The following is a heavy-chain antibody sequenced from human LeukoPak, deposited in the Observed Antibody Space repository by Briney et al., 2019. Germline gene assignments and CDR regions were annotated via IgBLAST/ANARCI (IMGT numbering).Heavy chain of an antibody. V-gene: IGHV4-38-2*02. CDR3: AKEGGYDSGGLDY. CDR1: GYSISSGYY. CDR2: IYHSGST. D-gene: IGHD5-12*01. Sequence: SETLSLTCTVSGYSISSGYYWGWIRQPPGKGLEWIGSIYHSGSTYYNPSLKSRVTISVDTSKNQFSLNLSSMTAADTAMYYCAKEGGYDSGGLDYWGQGTLVTVSS. J-gene: IGHJ4*02.